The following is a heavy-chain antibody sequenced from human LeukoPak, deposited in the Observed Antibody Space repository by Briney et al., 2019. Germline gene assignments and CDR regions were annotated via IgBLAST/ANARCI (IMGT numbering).Heavy chain of an antibody. CDR3: ARVGGSVVPAAIGLDY. Sequence: SETLSLTCTVSGASINTGDSYWGWIRQPPGKGLEWIGYIYYTGSTYYNPSLKSRVTISVDTSKNQFSLKLTSVTAADTAVYFCARVGGSVVPAAIGLDYWGQGTLVTVSS. V-gene: IGHV4-30-4*08. D-gene: IGHD2-2*02. J-gene: IGHJ4*02. CDR1: GASINTGDSY. CDR2: IYYTGST.